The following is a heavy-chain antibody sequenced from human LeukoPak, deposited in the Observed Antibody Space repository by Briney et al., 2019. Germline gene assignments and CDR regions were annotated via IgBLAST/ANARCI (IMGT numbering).Heavy chain of an antibody. Sequence: SETLSLTCTVSGGSISSYYWSWIRQPPGKGLEWIGYIYYSGSTNYNPSLKSRVTISVDTSKNQFSLKLSSVTAADTAVYNCARSIAVAGTDNWFDPWGQGNPGHRLL. CDR1: GGSISSYY. J-gene: IGHJ5*02. CDR2: IYYSGST. V-gene: IGHV4-59*01. D-gene: IGHD6-19*01. CDR3: ARSIAVAGTDNWFDP.